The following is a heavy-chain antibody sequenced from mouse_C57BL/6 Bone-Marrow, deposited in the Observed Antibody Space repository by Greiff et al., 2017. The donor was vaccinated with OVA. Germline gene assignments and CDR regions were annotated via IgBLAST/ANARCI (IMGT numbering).Heavy chain of an antibody. CDR3: AREEHYDTFAD. J-gene: IGHJ3*01. CDR2: IHPNSGST. CDR1: GYTFTSYW. Sequence: QVQLQQPGAELVKPGASVKLSCKASGYTFTSYWMHWVKQRPGQGLEWIGMIHPNSGSTNYNEKFKSKATLTVDKSSSTAYMQLSSLTSEDSAVYYCAREEHYDTFADWGQGTLVTVSA. D-gene: IGHD2-4*01. V-gene: IGHV1-64*01.